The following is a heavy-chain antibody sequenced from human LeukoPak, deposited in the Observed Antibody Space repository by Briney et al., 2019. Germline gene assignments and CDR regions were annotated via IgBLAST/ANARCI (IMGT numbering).Heavy chain of an antibody. CDR2: INHSGST. CDR3: ASGYSSSYGY. Sequence: PSETLSPTCAVYGGSFSGYYWSWIRQPPGKGLEWIGEINHSGSTNYNPSLKSRVTISVDTSKNQFSLKLSSVTAADTAVYYCASGYSSSYGYWGQGTLVTVSS. J-gene: IGHJ4*02. V-gene: IGHV4-34*01. CDR1: GGSFSGYY. D-gene: IGHD6-13*01.